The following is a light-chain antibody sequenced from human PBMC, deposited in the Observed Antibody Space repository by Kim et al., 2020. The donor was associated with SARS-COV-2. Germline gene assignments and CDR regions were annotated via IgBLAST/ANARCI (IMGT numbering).Light chain of an antibody. CDR2: GAF. Sequence: VSPGESVTLSCRASQRVSTNLSWYQQKPGQGPRLLMFGAFTRATGIPARFSGSGSGTEFTLTISSLQSEDFAVYYCQQYENWPRTFGQGTKVDIK. J-gene: IGKJ1*01. CDR1: QRVSTN. V-gene: IGKV3D-15*01. CDR3: QQYENWPRT.